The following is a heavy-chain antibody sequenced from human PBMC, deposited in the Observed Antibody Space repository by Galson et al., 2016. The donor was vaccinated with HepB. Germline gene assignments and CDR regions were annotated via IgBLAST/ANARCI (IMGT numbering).Heavy chain of an antibody. CDR1: GFTFTNYW. CDR2: INLDGTTT. V-gene: IGHV3-74*01. CDR3: ARDHSSIVYGRRYYYLDA. Sequence: SLRLSCAASGFTFTNYWMPWVRQAPGKGLEWVSRINLDGTTTNYADSVKGRFTISRDSAKNTLYLQMNRLRAEDTAVYYCARDHSSIVYGRRYYYLDAWGKGTTVTVSS. D-gene: IGHD2-21*01. J-gene: IGHJ6*03.